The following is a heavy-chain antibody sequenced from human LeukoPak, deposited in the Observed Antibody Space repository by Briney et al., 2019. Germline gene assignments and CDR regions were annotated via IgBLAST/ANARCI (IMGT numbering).Heavy chain of an antibody. Sequence: GGSLRLSCAASGFTFSSYWMHWARQAPGKGLVWVSRINSDGSSTSYAESVKGRFTISRDNAKNTLYLQMNSLRAEDTAVYYCARERHSPSSYDYVWGSYLSIWGQGTMVTVSS. V-gene: IGHV3-74*01. J-gene: IGHJ3*02. CDR1: GFTFSSYW. CDR3: ARERHSPSSYDYVWGSYLSI. D-gene: IGHD3-16*02. CDR2: INSDGSST.